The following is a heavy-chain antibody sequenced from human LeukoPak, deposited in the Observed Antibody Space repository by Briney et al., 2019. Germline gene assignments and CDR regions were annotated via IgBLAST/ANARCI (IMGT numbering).Heavy chain of an antibody. CDR2: IYYSGNI. V-gene: IGHV4-59*01. Sequence: SETLSLTCTVPGGSLCSYYWSWVRHPPGKGLGWVGYIYYSGNIKYNTSLKSRVTISVDTSKNQFFLKLSSVTAADTAVYYCARGIPMIRGNWFYPWGQGTLVTVSS. J-gene: IGHJ5*02. CDR1: GGSLCSYY. D-gene: IGHD3-22*01. CDR3: ARGIPMIRGNWFYP.